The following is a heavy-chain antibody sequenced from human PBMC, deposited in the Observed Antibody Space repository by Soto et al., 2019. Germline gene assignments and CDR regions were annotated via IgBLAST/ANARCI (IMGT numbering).Heavy chain of an antibody. CDR3: ARDRRSSGWQDLNDY. CDR1: GYTFTSYA. Sequence: ASVKVSCKASGYTFTSYAMHWVRQAPGQRLEWMGWINAGNGNTKYSQKFQGRVTITRDTSASTAYMELRSLRSDDTAVYYCARDRRSSGWQDLNDYWGQGTLVTVSS. CDR2: INAGNGNT. V-gene: IGHV1-3*01. J-gene: IGHJ4*02. D-gene: IGHD6-19*01.